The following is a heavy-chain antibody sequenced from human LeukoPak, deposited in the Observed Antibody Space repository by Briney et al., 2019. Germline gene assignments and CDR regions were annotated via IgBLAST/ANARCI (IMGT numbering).Heavy chain of an antibody. V-gene: IGHV1-69*05. CDR2: IIPIFGTA. CDR3: ATTPTRLGYCSSTSCGAFDI. J-gene: IGHJ3*02. CDR1: GGTFSSYA. D-gene: IGHD2-2*01. Sequence: GASVKVSCKASGGTFSSYAFSWVRQAPGQGLEWMGGIIPIFGTANYAQKFQGRVTITTDESTSTAYMELSSLRSEDTAVYYCATTPTRLGYCSSTSCGAFDIWGQGTMVTVSS.